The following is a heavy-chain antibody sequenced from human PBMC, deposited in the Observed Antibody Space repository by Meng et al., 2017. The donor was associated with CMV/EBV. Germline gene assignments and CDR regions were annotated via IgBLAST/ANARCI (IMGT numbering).Heavy chain of an antibody. D-gene: IGHD6-19*01. V-gene: IGHV1-8*03. Sequence: ASVKVSCKASGYTFTSYDINWVRQATGQGLEWKGWMNPNSGNTGYAQKFQGRVTITRNTSISTAYMELSSLRSEDTAVYYCARRGSSGWPYYYYGMDVWGQGTTVTVSS. CDR3: ARRGSSGWPYYYYGMDV. CDR2: MNPNSGNT. CDR1: GYTFTSYD. J-gene: IGHJ6*02.